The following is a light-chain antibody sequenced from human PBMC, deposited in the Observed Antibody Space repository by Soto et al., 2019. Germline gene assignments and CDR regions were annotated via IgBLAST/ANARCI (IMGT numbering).Light chain of an antibody. J-gene: IGLJ1*01. CDR3: QSYGSSPSANFV. Sequence: QSVLTQPPSVSGAPGQRVTISCTGSSSNIGAGYDVHWYQQLPGKAPKLLIYGNDNRPSGVPERFSGSKSGTSASLAITGLRADDEADYYCQSYGSSPSANFVFGTGTKVTDL. V-gene: IGLV1-40*01. CDR1: SSNIGAGYD. CDR2: GND.